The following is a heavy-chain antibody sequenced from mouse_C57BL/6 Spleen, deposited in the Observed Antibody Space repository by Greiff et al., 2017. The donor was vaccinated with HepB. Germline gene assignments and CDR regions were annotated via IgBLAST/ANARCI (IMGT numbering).Heavy chain of an antibody. CDR1: GYSITSGYY. J-gene: IGHJ3*01. CDR2: ISYDGSN. Sequence: EVQRVESGPGLVKPSQSLSLTCSVTGYSITSGYYWNWIRQFPGNKLEWMGYISYDGSNNYNPSLKNRISITRDTSKNQFFLKLNSVTTEDTATYYCARDQYARFAYWGQGTLVTVSA. V-gene: IGHV3-6*01. CDR3: ARDQYARFAY. D-gene: IGHD6-5*01.